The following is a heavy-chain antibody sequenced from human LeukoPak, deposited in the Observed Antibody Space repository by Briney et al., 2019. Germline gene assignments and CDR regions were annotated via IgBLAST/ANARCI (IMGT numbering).Heavy chain of an antibody. J-gene: IGHJ4*02. CDR1: GYRFTSYW. CDR3: AIGGDSTTSCYRCFDY. Sequence: GESLKISCKGSGYRFTSYWIGWVRQMPGKGLEWMGLIYPDDSDTRYSPSFQGRVTISADKSISTAYLQWSSLKASDTAMYYCAIGGDSTTSCYRCFDYWGQGTLVTVSS. D-gene: IGHD2-2*02. CDR2: IYPDDSDT. V-gene: IGHV5-51*01.